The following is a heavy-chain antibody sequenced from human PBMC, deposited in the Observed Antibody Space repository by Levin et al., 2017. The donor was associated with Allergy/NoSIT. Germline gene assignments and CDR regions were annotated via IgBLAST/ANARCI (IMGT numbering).Heavy chain of an antibody. Sequence: GASVKVSCKASGYTFTSYGISWVRQAPGQGLEWMGWISAYNGNTNYAQKLQGRVTMTTDTSTSTAYMELRSLRSDDTAVYYCARDKNVLRFLEWLLFFDYWGQGTLVTVSS. V-gene: IGHV1-18*01. CDR1: GYTFTSYG. CDR3: ARDKNVLRFLEWLLFFDY. D-gene: IGHD3-3*01. J-gene: IGHJ4*02. CDR2: ISAYNGNT.